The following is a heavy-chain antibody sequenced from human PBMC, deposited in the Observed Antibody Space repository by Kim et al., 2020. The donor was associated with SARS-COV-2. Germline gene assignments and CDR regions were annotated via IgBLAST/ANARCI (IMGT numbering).Heavy chain of an antibody. CDR1: GGSISSYY. CDR2: IYYSGST. D-gene: IGHD6-13*01. Sequence: SETLSLTCTVSGGSISSYYWSWIRQPPGKGLEWIGYIYYSGSTNYNPSLKSRVTISVDTSKNQFSLKLSSVTAADTAVYYCARGSFGSSSWGQGTLVTVSS. V-gene: IGHV4-59*01. CDR3: ARGSFGSSS. J-gene: IGHJ4*02.